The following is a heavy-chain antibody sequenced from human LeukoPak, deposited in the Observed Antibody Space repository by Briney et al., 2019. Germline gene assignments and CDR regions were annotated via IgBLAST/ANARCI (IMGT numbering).Heavy chain of an antibody. D-gene: IGHD5-12*01. CDR1: GFTFSVYS. CDR3: ARALGGYSAIVVNDPYEF. V-gene: IGHV3-64*01. Sequence: PGGSLRLSCAGSGFTFSVYSMHWVRQAQGRVMEYVSSINPNGARTYYANSVKGRLTISRDNSKNTLCLQMGSLRAEDMAMYYCARALGGYSAIVVNDPYEFWGQGTLVTVSS. J-gene: IGHJ1*01. CDR2: INPNGART.